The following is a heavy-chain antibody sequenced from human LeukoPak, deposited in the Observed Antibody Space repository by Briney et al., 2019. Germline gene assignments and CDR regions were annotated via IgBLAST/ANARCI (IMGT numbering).Heavy chain of an antibody. V-gene: IGHV3-33*06. CDR1: GFTFGSYG. D-gene: IGHD3-3*01. CDR3: AKDADFWSGYYGIDY. J-gene: IGHJ4*02. Sequence: GRSLRLSCAASGFTFGSYGMHWVRQAPGKGLEWVAVIWYDGSNKYYADSVKGRFTISRDNSKNTLYLQMNSLRAEDTTVYYCAKDADFWSGYYGIDYWGQGTLVTVSS. CDR2: IWYDGSNK.